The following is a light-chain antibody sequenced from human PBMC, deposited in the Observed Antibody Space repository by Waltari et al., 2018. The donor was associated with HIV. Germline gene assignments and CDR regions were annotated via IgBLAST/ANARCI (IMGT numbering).Light chain of an antibody. Sequence: QSVLTQPPSVSEAPRQRVTISCSGSSSNLRTTAVNWYQQVPGKAPKLLIYYDDLLSSGVSDRFSGSKSGTSASLAIRGLQSEDEADYYCAAWDDSLNGYVFGSGTKVTVL. CDR1: SSNLRTTA. CDR3: AAWDDSLNGYV. CDR2: YDD. V-gene: IGLV1-36*01. J-gene: IGLJ1*01.